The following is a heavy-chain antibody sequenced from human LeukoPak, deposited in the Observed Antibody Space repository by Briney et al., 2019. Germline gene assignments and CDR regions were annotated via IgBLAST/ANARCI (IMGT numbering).Heavy chain of an antibody. J-gene: IGHJ6*03. CDR1: GYSFSTYW. Sequence: GEPLKISCKGSGYSFSTYWVAWVRQMPGKGLEWMGIIYPGDSDTRYSPSFQGQVAISADKSISTAYLQFSSLRASDTATYFCARRDHYYYYMDVWGTGTTVTVSS. CDR3: ARRDHYYYYMDV. V-gene: IGHV5-51*01. CDR2: IYPGDSDT.